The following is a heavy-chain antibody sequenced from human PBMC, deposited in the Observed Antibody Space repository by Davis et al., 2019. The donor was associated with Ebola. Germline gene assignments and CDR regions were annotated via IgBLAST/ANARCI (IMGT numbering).Heavy chain of an antibody. Sequence: GESLKISCAASGFTFSSYAMSWVRQAPGKGLEWVSAISGSGGSTYYADSVKGRFTISRDNSKNTLYLQMNSLRAEDTAVYYCARVYYALNYFDYWGQGTLVTVSS. CDR1: GFTFSSYA. D-gene: IGHD2-2*01. V-gene: IGHV3-23*01. CDR3: ARVYYALNYFDY. J-gene: IGHJ4*02. CDR2: ISGSGGST.